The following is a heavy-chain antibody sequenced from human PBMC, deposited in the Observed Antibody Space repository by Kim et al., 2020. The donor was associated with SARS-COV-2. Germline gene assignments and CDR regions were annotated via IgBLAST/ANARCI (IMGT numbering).Heavy chain of an antibody. CDR2: IRSKANSYAT. D-gene: IGHD1-1*01. J-gene: IGHJ3*01. Sequence: GGSLRLSCAASGFTFSGSAMHWVRQASGKGLEWVGRIRSKANSYATAYAASVKGRFTISRDDSKNTAYLQMNSLKTEDTAVYYCTSVPGTTLAFWYAFDLWGQGKMVTVSS. V-gene: IGHV3-73*01. CDR1: GFTFSGSA. CDR3: TSVPGTTLAFWYAFDL.